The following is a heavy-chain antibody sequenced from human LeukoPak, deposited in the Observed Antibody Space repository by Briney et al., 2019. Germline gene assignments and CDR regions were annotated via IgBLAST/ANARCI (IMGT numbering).Heavy chain of an antibody. CDR1: GFTVSSNY. D-gene: IGHD1-26*01. CDR3: AREHQVAATPFDY. V-gene: IGHV3-66*02. Sequence: GGSLRLSCAASGFTVSSNYMSGVRQAPGKGLEWVSIIYSGAGTYYADSVKGRFTISRDNSKNTLYLQMNSLRAEDTGVYFCAREHQVAATPFDYWGQGTLVTVSS. J-gene: IGHJ4*02. CDR2: IYSGAGT.